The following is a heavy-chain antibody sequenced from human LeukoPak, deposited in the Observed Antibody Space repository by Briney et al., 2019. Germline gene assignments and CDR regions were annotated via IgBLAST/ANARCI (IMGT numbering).Heavy chain of an antibody. CDR2: INHSGST. CDR3: AREGIAAAGTSHFDY. Sequence: SETLSLTCAVYGGSFSGYYWSWIRQPPGKGLEWIGEINHSGSTNYNPSLKSRVTISVDTSKNQFSLKLSSVTAADTAVYYCAREGIAAAGTSHFDYWGQGTLVTVSS. D-gene: IGHD6-13*01. CDR1: GGSFSGYY. V-gene: IGHV4-34*01. J-gene: IGHJ4*02.